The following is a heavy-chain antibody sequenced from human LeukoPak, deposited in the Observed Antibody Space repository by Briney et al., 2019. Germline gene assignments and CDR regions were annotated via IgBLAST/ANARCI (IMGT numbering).Heavy chain of an antibody. Sequence: PGGSLRLSCAVSGFTFSSYWMHWVRHAPGKGLVWVSRINSDGSSTSYADSVKGRFTISRDNAKNTLYLQMNSLRAEDTAVYYCARGMHYDLGFDYWGQGTLVTVSS. CDR3: ARGMHYDLGFDY. V-gene: IGHV3-74*01. J-gene: IGHJ4*02. CDR1: GFTFSSYW. CDR2: INSDGSST. D-gene: IGHD3-3*01.